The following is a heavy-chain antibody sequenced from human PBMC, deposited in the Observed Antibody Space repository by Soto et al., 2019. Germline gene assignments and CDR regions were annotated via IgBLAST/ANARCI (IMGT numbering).Heavy chain of an antibody. J-gene: IGHJ6*02. Sequence: ASVKVSCKASGYTFTGYYMHWVRQAPGQRLEWMGWINPNSGGTNYAQKFQGRVTRTRHTSISTAYMELSRQRSDDTAVYYCAREQTPYGINYDYGMDVWGQGTTVTVSS. D-gene: IGHD3-10*01. CDR3: AREQTPYGINYDYGMDV. V-gene: IGHV1-2*02. CDR2: INPNSGGT. CDR1: GYTFTGYY.